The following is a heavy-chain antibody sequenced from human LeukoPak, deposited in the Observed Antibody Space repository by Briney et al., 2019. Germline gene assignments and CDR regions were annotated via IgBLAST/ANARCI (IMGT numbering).Heavy chain of an antibody. D-gene: IGHD5-24*01. CDR2: ISGSGGST. CDR1: GFTFSSYA. Sequence: GGSLRLSCAASGFTFSSYAMSWVRQAPGKGLEWVSAISGSGGSTYYADSVKGRSTISRDNSKNTLYLQMNSLRAEDTAVYYCAKDGVTGRWLQPRHYFDYWGQGTLVTVSS. V-gene: IGHV3-23*01. CDR3: AKDGVTGRWLQPRHYFDY. J-gene: IGHJ4*02.